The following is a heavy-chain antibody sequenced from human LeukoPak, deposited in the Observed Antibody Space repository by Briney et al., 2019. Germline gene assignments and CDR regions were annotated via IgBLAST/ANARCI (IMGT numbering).Heavy chain of an antibody. J-gene: IGHJ4*02. V-gene: IGHV3-20*04. CDR3: ARRFGIAVAGPFDY. Sequence: GGSLSLSRAASGFTFGDYGMSWVRQAPGKGLEWVSGINWIGGSPGYADSVKGRFTISRDNAKNSLYLQMNSLSAEDTALYYCARRFGIAVAGPFDYWGQGTLVTVSS. D-gene: IGHD6-19*01. CDR2: INWIGGSP. CDR1: GFTFGDYG.